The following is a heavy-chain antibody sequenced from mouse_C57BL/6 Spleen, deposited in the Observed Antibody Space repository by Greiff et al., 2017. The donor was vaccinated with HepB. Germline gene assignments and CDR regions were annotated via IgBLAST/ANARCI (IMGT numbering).Heavy chain of an antibody. J-gene: IGHJ1*03. CDR1: GYTFTSYW. CDR3: ARSAIACYYGYFDV. CDR2: INPSNGGT. D-gene: IGHD2-12*01. Sequence: VQLQQPGTELVKPGASVKLSCKASGYTFTSYWMHWVKQRPGQGLEWIGNINPSNGGTNYNEKYKSKATLTVDKSSSTAYMQLSSLTSVDSAVYYCARSAIACYYGYFDVWGTGTTVTVSS. V-gene: IGHV1-53*01.